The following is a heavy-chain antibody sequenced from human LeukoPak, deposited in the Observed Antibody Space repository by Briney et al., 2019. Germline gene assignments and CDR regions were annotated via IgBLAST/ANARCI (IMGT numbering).Heavy chain of an antibody. CDR1: GFTVSNNF. V-gene: IGHV3-66*02. CDR3: ARTNTPYYYDSSAY. CDR2: IYSNGDM. Sequence: GGSLRLSCAASGFTVSNNFLMWVRQAPGKGLEWVSLIYSNGDMRYAGSVKGRFTISRDGSKNTLYLQMNSLRAEDTAVYYCARTNTPYYYDSSAYWGQGTLVTVSS. D-gene: IGHD3-22*01. J-gene: IGHJ4*02.